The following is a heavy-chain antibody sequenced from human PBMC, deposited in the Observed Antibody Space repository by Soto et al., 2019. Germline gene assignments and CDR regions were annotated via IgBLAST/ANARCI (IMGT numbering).Heavy chain of an antibody. D-gene: IGHD4-17*01. CDR1: GFTFRSYA. Sequence: GGSLRLSCAASGFTFRSYAMSWVRQAPGKGLQWVSFIDGSGGSTYYADSVKGRFTISRDNSENTLYLQMNSLRADDTAVYYCAIRTDGGFYHRWGQGTLVTVAS. J-gene: IGHJ5*02. V-gene: IGHV3-23*01. CDR2: IDGSGGST. CDR3: AIRTDGGFYHR.